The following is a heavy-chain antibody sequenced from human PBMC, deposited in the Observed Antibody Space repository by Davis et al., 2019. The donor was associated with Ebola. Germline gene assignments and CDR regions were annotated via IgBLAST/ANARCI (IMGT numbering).Heavy chain of an antibody. J-gene: IGHJ6*04. CDR2: ITGSSSYI. Sequence: GESLKISCAASGFTFGSYGMNWVRQAPGKRLEWVSSITGSSSYIYYADSVKGRFTISRDNAKNSLYLQMNSLRAEDTAVYYCAKSGLSFGVVKYHYGMDVWGKGTTVTVSS. D-gene: IGHD3-3*01. CDR3: AKSGLSFGVVKYHYGMDV. V-gene: IGHV3-21*01. CDR1: GFTFGSYG.